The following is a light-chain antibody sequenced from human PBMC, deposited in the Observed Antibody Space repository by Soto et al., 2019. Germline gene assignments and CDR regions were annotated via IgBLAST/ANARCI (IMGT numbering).Light chain of an antibody. CDR1: QTISRNY. J-gene: IGKJ1*01. V-gene: IGKV3-20*01. CDR2: RTS. CDR3: KQYGRT. Sequence: EIVLTQSPGTLSLSPGEPATLSCRSSQTISRNYIAWYQQQPGRAPRLLISRTSNRATCVAERFSGSGSGTDFSLTSSRLEPEDSAVYCCKQYGRTFGQGTRLDI.